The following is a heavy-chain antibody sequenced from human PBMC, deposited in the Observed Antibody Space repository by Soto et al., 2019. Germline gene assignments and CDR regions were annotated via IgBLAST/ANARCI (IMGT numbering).Heavy chain of an antibody. V-gene: IGHV3-30*18. D-gene: IGHD1-26*01. CDR1: GFTFSSYA. J-gene: IGHJ4*02. CDR2: ISYDGPNQ. Sequence: QVQLVESGGGVVQPGRSLRLSCAASGFTFSSYAMHWVRQAPGKGLEWVAAISYDGPNQYYGDSVKGRFTISRDNSRNMLYLQMDSLRDEDTALYYCVKVEERWDLTLHYDSWGQGTLVTVSS. CDR3: VKVEERWDLTLHYDS.